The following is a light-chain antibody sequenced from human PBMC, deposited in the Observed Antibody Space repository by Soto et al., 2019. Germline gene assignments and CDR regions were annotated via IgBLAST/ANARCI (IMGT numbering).Light chain of an antibody. CDR2: KAS. J-gene: IGKJ1*01. CDR1: QSISTW. CDR3: QQYNTYSWT. V-gene: IGKV1-5*03. Sequence: DVQMTQSPSTLSASVGDRVTITCRDSQSISTWLAWYQQKPGKAPKLLIYKASGLESGVPSRFSGSGSGTEFTLTISSLQPDDFATYYCQQYNTYSWTFGPGTKVEIK.